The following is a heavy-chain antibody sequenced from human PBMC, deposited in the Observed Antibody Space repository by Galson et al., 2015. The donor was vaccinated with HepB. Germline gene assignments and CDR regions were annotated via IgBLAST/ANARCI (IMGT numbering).Heavy chain of an antibody. CDR2: INHSGST. CDR1: GGSFSGYY. V-gene: IGHV4-34*01. Sequence: ETLSLTCAVYGGSFSGYYWSWIRQPPGKGLEWIGEINHSGSTNYNPSLKSRVTISVDTSKNQFSLQLTSVTAADTAVYYCARPLRDYGEWYFALWGRGTLVSVSS. D-gene: IGHD4-17*01. J-gene: IGHJ2*01. CDR3: ARPLRDYGEWYFAL.